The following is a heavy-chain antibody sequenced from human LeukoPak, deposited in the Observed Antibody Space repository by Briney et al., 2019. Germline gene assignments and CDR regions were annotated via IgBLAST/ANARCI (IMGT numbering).Heavy chain of an antibody. CDR1: GFTFGNFW. CDR3: ARLFGGVTTYDY. CDR2: MIGDGSHI. D-gene: IGHD2-8*02. J-gene: IGHJ4*02. Sequence: GGSLRLSRAASGFTFGNFWMSWVRQARGRGLQWVASMIGDGSHIYYMDSVKGRFTISRDNARNSLYLEMNSVRAEDTAVYYCARLFGGVTTYDYWGQGALVTVSS. V-gene: IGHV3-7*01.